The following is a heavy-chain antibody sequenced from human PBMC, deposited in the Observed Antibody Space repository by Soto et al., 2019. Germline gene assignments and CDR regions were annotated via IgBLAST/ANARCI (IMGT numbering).Heavy chain of an antibody. CDR3: ASGVIFEAFDI. CDR2: ISASAFDT. J-gene: IGHJ3*02. CDR1: KFTFSNFA. Sequence: GSLRLSCAASKFTFSNFAMTWVRQAPGKGLEWVSGISASAFDTTYAASVKGRFTVSRDNSKNTLYLQMNSLRAEDTAIYYCASGVIFEAFDIWGQGTMVTVSS. V-gene: IGHV3-23*01. D-gene: IGHD2-8*02.